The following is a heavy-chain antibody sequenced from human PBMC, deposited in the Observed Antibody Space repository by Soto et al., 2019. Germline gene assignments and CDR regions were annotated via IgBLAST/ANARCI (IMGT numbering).Heavy chain of an antibody. CDR1: GITFSSYA. D-gene: IGHD3-3*01. Sequence: EVQLLESGGGLVQPGGSLRLSCAASGITFSSYAMSWVRQAPGKGLEWVSAISGSGGSTYYADSVKGRFTISRDNSKNTLYLQINSLRAEDTAVYYCAKVPFGVVIGYYYGMDVWGQGTTVSVSS. CDR2: ISGSGGST. J-gene: IGHJ6*02. CDR3: AKVPFGVVIGYYYGMDV. V-gene: IGHV3-23*01.